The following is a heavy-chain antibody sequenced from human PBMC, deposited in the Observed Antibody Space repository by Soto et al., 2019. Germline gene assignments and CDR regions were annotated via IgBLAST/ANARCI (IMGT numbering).Heavy chain of an antibody. J-gene: IGHJ4*02. Sequence: ASVKVSFKVSGYALTELSMHRVLEAPGKGLEWMGGFDPEDGETIYAQKFQGRVTMTEDTSTDTAYMELSSLRSEDTAVYCCATAPNSYYGDYNWGQGTLVTVSS. CDR3: ATAPNSYYGDYN. D-gene: IGHD4-17*01. CDR2: FDPEDGET. CDR1: GYALTELS. V-gene: IGHV1-24*01.